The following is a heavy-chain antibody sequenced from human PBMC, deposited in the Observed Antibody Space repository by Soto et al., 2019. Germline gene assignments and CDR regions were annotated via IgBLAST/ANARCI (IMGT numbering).Heavy chain of an antibody. CDR2: NNLFGTTI. J-gene: IGHJ3*02. CDR1: GFTLSSYS. V-gene: IGHV3-48*01. D-gene: IGHD6-13*01. CDR3: ARSSSWYRDDAFDI. Sequence: GGSLRLSCAASGFTLSSYSMNWVRQAPGKGLEWVAYNNLFGTTIFYAESVKGRFSITRDNAKNTLYLQMNSLRAEDTAVYYCARSSSWYRDDAFDIWGQGTMVTVSS.